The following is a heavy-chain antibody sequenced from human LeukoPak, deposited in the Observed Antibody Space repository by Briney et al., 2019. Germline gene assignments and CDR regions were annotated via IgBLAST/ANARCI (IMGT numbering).Heavy chain of an antibody. CDR3: ARLGVATTPVTDYGMDV. CDR2: IYYSGST. V-gene: IGHV4-39*07. Sequence: SETLSLTCTVSGGSISSSSYYWGWIRQPPGKGLEWIGSIYYSGSTYYNPSLKSRVTISVDTSKNQFSLKLSSVTAADTAVYYCARLGVATTPVTDYGMDVWGQGTTVTVSS. D-gene: IGHD5-12*01. J-gene: IGHJ6*02. CDR1: GGSISSSSYY.